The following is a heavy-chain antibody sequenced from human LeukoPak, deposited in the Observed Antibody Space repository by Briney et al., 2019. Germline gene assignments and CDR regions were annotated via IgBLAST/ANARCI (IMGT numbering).Heavy chain of an antibody. J-gene: IGHJ4*02. CDR2: ISYDGSNK. D-gene: IGHD2/OR15-2a*01. CDR1: GFIFSSYS. Sequence: GGSLRLSCAASGFIFSSYSINWVRQAPGRGLEWVAGISYDGSNKYYADSVKGRFTISRDNPKNTLYLQINSLRAEDTAVYYCAKDWSDFHDWGQGTLVTVSS. CDR3: AKDWSDFHD. V-gene: IGHV3-30*18.